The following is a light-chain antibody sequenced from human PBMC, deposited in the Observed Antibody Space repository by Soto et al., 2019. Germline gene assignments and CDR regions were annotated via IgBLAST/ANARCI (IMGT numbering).Light chain of an antibody. CDR2: AAS. J-gene: IGKJ1*01. Sequence: DIQMTQSPSSLSASVGDRVTITCRASQSISSYLNWYQQKPGKAPKLLIYAASSLQSGVPSRFSGSESGTEFALTISSLQPEDFATYYCQSTYITPQPFGQATKVAIK. CDR1: QSISSY. CDR3: QSTYITPQP. V-gene: IGKV1-39*01.